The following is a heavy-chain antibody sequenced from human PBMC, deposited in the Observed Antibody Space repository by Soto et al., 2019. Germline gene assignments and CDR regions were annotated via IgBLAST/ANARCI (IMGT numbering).Heavy chain of an antibody. CDR1: GYSFASYW. CDR2: IYPGDSDT. Sequence: VAYLKISCQGSGYSFASYWTGWVRQMPGKDLEWMGIIYPGDSDTRYSPSFQGQVTISADKSLRTAYLQWTSLKASDTALYYCARTRSFTLGFYYDGMDVWGQGTPVTVSS. V-gene: IGHV5-51*01. J-gene: IGHJ6*02. CDR3: ARTRSFTLGFYYDGMDV. D-gene: IGHD6-6*01.